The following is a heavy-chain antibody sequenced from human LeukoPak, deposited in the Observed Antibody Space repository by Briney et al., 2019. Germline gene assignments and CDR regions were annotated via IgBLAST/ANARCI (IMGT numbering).Heavy chain of an antibody. CDR3: AKWGDSSGTPDY. D-gene: IGHD6-19*01. V-gene: IGHV3-23*01. CDR1: GFTFSSYA. CDR2: ISGSGGST. J-gene: IGHJ4*02. Sequence: GSLRLSCSASGFTFSSYAMSWVRPAPGEGAEGVSAISGSGGSTYYADSVKGRFTISRDNSKNTLYLQMNSLRAEDTAVYYCAKWGDSSGTPDYWGQGTLVTVSS.